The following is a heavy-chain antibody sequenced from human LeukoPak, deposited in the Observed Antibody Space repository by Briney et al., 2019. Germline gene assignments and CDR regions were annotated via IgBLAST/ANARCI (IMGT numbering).Heavy chain of an antibody. Sequence: GGSLRLSCAASGFTFSSYGMHWVRQAPGKGLEWVAFIRYDGSNKYYADSVKGRFTISRDNSKNTLYLQMNSLRAEDTAVYYCARISKDILYGMDVWGQGTTVTVSS. CDR2: IRYDGSNK. J-gene: IGHJ6*02. CDR1: GFTFSSYG. D-gene: IGHD3-9*01. V-gene: IGHV3-30*02. CDR3: ARISKDILYGMDV.